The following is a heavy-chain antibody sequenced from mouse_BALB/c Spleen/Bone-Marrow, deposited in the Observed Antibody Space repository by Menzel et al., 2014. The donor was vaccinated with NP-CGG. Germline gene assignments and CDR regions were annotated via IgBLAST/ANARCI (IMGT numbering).Heavy chain of an antibody. CDR3: ARDRGGLLHYY. D-gene: IGHD1-1*01. CDR1: GFTFTDYY. Sequence: EVKREESGGGLVQPAGSLRLSCATSGFTFTDYYMSWVRQPPGKVLEWLGFIRNKANGYTTEYSASVKGRFTISRDNSQSILYLQMNTLRAEDSATYYCARDRGGLLHYYCGQGTTLTVSS. V-gene: IGHV7-3*02. CDR2: IRNKANGYTT. J-gene: IGHJ2*01.